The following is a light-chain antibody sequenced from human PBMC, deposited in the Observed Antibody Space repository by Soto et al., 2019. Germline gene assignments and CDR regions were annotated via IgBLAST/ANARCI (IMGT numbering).Light chain of an antibody. CDR3: QQRSDWPT. CDR1: QSVLYSSNNENY. CDR2: WAS. Sequence: DIVMTQSPDSLAVSLGERATINCRSSQSVLYSSNNENYLAWYQQKAGQPPKLLIYWASTRESGVPDRFSGSGSGTDFTLSISSLQAEDVAVYYCQQRSDWPTFGQGTKVEIK. V-gene: IGKV4-1*01. J-gene: IGKJ1*01.